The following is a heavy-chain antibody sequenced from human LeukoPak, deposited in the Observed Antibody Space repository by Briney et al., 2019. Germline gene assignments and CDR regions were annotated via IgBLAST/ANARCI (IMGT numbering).Heavy chain of an antibody. CDR1: GFTFSSYS. CDR3: ARSCSGGTCNFPKFEP. CDR2: ISSSSSYI. Sequence: GGSLRLSCAASGFTFSSYSMNWVRQAPGKGLEWVSFISSSSSYIYYADSVKGRLTISRDNAKNSLYLQMNSLRAEDTAVYYCARSCSGGTCNFPKFEPWGQGTLVTVSS. J-gene: IGHJ5*02. V-gene: IGHV3-21*01. D-gene: IGHD2-15*01.